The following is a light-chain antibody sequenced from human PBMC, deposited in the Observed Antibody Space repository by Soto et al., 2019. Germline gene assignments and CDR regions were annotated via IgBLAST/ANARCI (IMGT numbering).Light chain of an antibody. CDR3: QPYNNWPLT. CDR1: QSVGTS. V-gene: IGKV3-11*01. J-gene: IGKJ4*01. CDR2: DVS. Sequence: EIVLTQSPDTLSLSPGERATLSCRASQSVGTSLAWYQQKPGQAPSLLISDVSNRATGIPARFSGSGSRTDFTLTISSLEPEDFAVYYCQPYNNWPLTFGGGTKVEIK.